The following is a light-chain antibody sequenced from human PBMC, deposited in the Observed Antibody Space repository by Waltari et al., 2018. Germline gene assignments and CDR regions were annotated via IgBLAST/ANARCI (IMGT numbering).Light chain of an antibody. J-gene: IGKJ4*01. CDR3: QQRGTYLGLT. V-gene: IGKV3-11*01. CDR2: DAS. CDR1: QCVSKY. Sequence: VLTQSPDTLSLSPGARATLSCRASQCVSKYLAMYQQKPGQAPRLLIFDASNRATGMPARFIGSGSGTEFSLTISSLEPEDFAVYYCQQRGTYLGLTFGGGTKVDIK.